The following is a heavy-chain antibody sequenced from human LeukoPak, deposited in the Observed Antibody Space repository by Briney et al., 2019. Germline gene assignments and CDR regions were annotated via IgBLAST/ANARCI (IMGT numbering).Heavy chain of an antibody. D-gene: IGHD6-6*01. Sequence: PGGSLRLSCAASGFTFNTYSMNWVRQAPGKGLEWVANIKQDGSEEVYVDSVKGRFTISRDNAKNSLFLQMNTLRAEGTAVYYCARDPYSSTWSYGMDVWGQGTTVTVSS. V-gene: IGHV3-7*05. CDR3: ARDPYSSTWSYGMDV. J-gene: IGHJ6*02. CDR2: IKQDGSEE. CDR1: GFTFNTYS.